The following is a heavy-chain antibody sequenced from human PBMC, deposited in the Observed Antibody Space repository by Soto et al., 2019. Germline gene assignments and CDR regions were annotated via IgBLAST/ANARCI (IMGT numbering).Heavy chain of an antibody. V-gene: IGHV3-74*01. CDR3: ARVAVVVPAAISYYYGMDV. J-gene: IGHJ6*02. Sequence: GASLRLSCAASGFTFSSYWMHWVRQAPGKGLMWVSRINSDGSSTSYADSVKGRFTISRDNAKNTLYLQMNSLRAEDTAVYYCARVAVVVPAAISYYYGMDVWGQGTTVTVSS. D-gene: IGHD2-2*01. CDR1: GFTFSSYW. CDR2: INSDGSST.